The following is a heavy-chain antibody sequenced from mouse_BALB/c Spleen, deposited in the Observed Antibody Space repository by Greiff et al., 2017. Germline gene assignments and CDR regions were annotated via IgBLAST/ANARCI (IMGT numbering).Heavy chain of an antibody. CDR1: GFTFSSYA. Sequence: EVQGVESGGGLVKPGGSLKLSCAASGFTFSSYAMSWVRQSPEKRLEWVAEISSGGSYTYYPDTVTGRFTISRDNAKNTLYLEMSSLRSEDTAMYYCARGGYGSSYPWYFDVWGAGTTVTVSS. D-gene: IGHD1-1*01. V-gene: IGHV5-9-4*01. J-gene: IGHJ1*01. CDR3: ARGGYGSSYPWYFDV. CDR2: ISSGGSYT.